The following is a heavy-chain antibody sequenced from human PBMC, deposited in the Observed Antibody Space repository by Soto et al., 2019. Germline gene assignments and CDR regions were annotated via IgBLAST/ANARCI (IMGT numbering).Heavy chain of an antibody. D-gene: IGHD3-10*01. J-gene: IGHJ6*02. CDR3: ARVRYYYGSGSYYQYYYYYYGMDV. CDR2: INHSGST. CDR1: GGSFSGYY. V-gene: IGHV4-34*01. Sequence: SETLSLTCAVYGGSFSGYYWSWIRQPPGKGLEWIGEINHSGSTNYNPSLKSRVTISVDTSKNQFSLKLSSVTAADTAVYYCARVRYYYGSGSYYQYYYYYYGMDVWGQGTTVTVSS.